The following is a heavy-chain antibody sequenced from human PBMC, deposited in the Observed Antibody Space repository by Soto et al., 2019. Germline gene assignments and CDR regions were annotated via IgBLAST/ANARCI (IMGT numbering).Heavy chain of an antibody. CDR1: GGSISSGGYY. CDR3: ARVRSYWLTDGKTKYYFDY. D-gene: IGHD1-1*01. CDR2: IYYSGST. Sequence: PSETLSLTCTVSGGSISSGGYYWSWIRQHPGKGLEWIGYIYYSGSTYYNQSLKSRVTISVDTSKNQFSLKLSSVTAADTAVYYCARVRSYWLTDGKTKYYFDYWGQGTLVTVSS. V-gene: IGHV4-31*03. J-gene: IGHJ4*02.